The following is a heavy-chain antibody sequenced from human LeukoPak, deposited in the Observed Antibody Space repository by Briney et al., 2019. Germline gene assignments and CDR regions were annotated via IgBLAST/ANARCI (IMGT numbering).Heavy chain of an antibody. D-gene: IGHD3-16*01. CDR2: IYYSGST. CDR3: ARVKDPGGYYYYYYMDV. J-gene: IGHJ6*03. Sequence: SETLSLTCTVSGGSISSYYWSWIRQPPGKGLEWTGYIYYSGSTNYNPSLKSRVTISVDTSKNQFSLKLSSVTAADTAVYYCARVKDPGGYYYYYYMDVWGKGTTVTVSS. CDR1: GGSISSYY. V-gene: IGHV4-59*12.